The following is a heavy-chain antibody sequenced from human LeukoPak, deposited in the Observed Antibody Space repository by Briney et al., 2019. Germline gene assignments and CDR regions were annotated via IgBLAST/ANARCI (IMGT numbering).Heavy chain of an antibody. J-gene: IGHJ4*02. CDR2: IYPGDSDT. D-gene: IGHD3-22*01. CDR3: ARRHSGGYYYGY. Sequence: GESLTISCEVSGYSFTIYWIGWVRQMPGKGLEWMGIIYPGDSDTIYTPSFQGQVTISADKSINTAYLQWSTLKASDTAMYYCARRHSGGYYYGYWGQGTLVTVSS. CDR1: GYSFTIYW. V-gene: IGHV5-51*01.